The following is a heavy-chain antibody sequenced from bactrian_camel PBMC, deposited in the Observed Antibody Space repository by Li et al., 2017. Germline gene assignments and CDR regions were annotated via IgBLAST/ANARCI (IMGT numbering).Heavy chain of an antibody. CDR2: TAIGGTS. Sequence: VQLVESGGGLVQPGGSLRVTCAASGFTFSHAVMTWVRQAPGQGLEWVSHTAIGGTSSYADSVKGRVTISRDGAKNTLYLQLNSLETEDTAIYYCAKEQIPWSADHWGQGTQVTVS. CDR3: AKEQIPWSADH. V-gene: IGHV3S31*01. J-gene: IGHJ4*01. D-gene: IGHD1*01. CDR1: GFTFSHAV.